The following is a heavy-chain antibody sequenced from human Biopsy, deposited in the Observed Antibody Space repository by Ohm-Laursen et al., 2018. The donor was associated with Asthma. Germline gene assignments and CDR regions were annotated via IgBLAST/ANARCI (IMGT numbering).Heavy chain of an antibody. CDR2: INGKSNSI. V-gene: IGHV3-11*01. J-gene: IGHJ4*02. CDR3: ARGDSSNWSHYYFDY. Sequence: SLRLSCTASGFTFGDYWMSWIRQAPGKGLEWIPYINGKSNSIEYADSVKGRFTISRDNAKNSLYLQMNSLRAEDTAVYYCARGDSSNWSHYYFDYWGQGTLVTVSS. CDR1: GFTFGDYW. D-gene: IGHD3-22*01.